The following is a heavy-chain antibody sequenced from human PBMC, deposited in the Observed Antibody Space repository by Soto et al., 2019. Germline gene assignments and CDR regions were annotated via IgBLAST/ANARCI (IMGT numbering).Heavy chain of an antibody. Sequence: GGSLRLSCAASGFTFSDYYMSWVRQAPGKWLEWVSYISSSGSTIYYADSVKGRFTISRDNAKNSLYLQMNSLRAEDTAVYYCARRKDIVVVPDARAGGMDVWGQGTTVTVSS. J-gene: IGHJ6*02. CDR2: ISSSGSTI. CDR3: ARRKDIVVVPDARAGGMDV. V-gene: IGHV3-11*01. D-gene: IGHD2-2*01. CDR1: GFTFSDYY.